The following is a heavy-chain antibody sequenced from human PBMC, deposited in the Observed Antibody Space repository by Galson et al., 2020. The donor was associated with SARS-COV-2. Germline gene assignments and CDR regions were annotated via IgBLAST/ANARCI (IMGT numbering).Heavy chain of an antibody. CDR3: ASRGVVIRVFSFEN. J-gene: IGHJ4*02. CDR2: LNSDGISA. D-gene: IGHD2-21*01. CDR1: GFTFSRFD. Sequence: GGSLRLSCVASGFTFSRFDMHWVRQAPGKGLVWVSRLNSDGISAFYADSVEGRFTISRDNAKNTLYLQMHSLRTEDTAVYYCASRGVVIRVFSFENWGQGTLVTIAS. V-gene: IGHV3-74*01.